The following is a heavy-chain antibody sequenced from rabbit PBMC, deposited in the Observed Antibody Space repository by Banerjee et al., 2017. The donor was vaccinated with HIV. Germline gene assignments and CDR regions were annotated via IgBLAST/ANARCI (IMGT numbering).Heavy chain of an antibody. CDR1: GFSFSNKYV. J-gene: IGHJ4*01. Sequence: QEQLEESGGDLVKPEGSLTLTCTASGFSFSNKYVMCWVRQAPGKGLEWIACINTSSGNTVYATWAKGRFTISRTSSTTVTLQMTSLTAADTATYFCARYISTYSYALDLWGPGTLVTVS. D-gene: IGHD8-1*01. V-gene: IGHV1S45*01. CDR2: INTSSGNT. CDR3: ARYISTYSYALDL.